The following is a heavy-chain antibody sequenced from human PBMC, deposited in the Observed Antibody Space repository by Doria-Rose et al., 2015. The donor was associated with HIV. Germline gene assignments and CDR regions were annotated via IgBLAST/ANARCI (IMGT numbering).Heavy chain of an antibody. D-gene: IGHD6-13*01. CDR1: GHTFSAYA. J-gene: IGHJ4*02. V-gene: IGHV1-3*01. CDR2: LNVGNGDT. Sequence: VQLVQSGAEVKKPGASVTVSCKTSGHTFSAYAIHWVRQAPGQRLEWMGWLNVGNGDTRYSRKFQDRVTITSDTSANTGYMALSSLRSEDTAVYYCARIHSLSSSSLGHWGQGTPVTVSS. CDR3: ARIHSLSSSSLGH.